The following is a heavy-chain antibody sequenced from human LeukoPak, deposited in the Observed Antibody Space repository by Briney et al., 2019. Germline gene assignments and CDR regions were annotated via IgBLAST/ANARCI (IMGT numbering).Heavy chain of an antibody. CDR2: IWYDGSNK. J-gene: IGHJ4*02. CDR1: GFTFSSYG. CDR3: ARDPTRNTAMVLYYFDY. Sequence: GGSLRLSCAASGFTFSSYGMHWVRQAPGKGLEWVAVIWYDGSNKYYADSVKGRFTISRDNSKNTLYLQMNSLRAEDTAVYYCARDPTRNTAMVLYYFDYWGQGTLVTVSS. V-gene: IGHV3-33*01. D-gene: IGHD5-18*01.